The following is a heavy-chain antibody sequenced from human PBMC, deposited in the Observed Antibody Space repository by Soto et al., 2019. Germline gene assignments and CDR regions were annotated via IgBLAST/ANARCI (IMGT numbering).Heavy chain of an antibody. D-gene: IGHD1-26*01. CDR3: ARDWGYSGSHRYCYGMDV. V-gene: IGHV4-39*07. CDR1: GGSISSSSYY. J-gene: IGHJ6*02. Sequence: SETLSLTCTVSGGSISSSSYYWGWIRQPPGKGLEWIGSIYYSGNTYYNPSLKSRVTISVDTAKNQFSLKLSSVTAADTAVYYCARDWGYSGSHRYCYGMDVWGQGTTVTVSS. CDR2: IYYSGNT.